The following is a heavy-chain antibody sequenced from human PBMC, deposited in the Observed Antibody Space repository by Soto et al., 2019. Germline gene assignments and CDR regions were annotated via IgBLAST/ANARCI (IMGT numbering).Heavy chain of an antibody. D-gene: IGHD1-7*01. V-gene: IGHV3-23*01. Sequence: LRLSCAASGFTFSSYGMTWVRQAPGKGLEWVSFSSATGAGTYYADSVKGRFTISRDNSKNTLYLQMTSLRADDTAVYYCAKDRRAGGNYGFYSDFWGQGALVTVSS. J-gene: IGHJ4*02. CDR2: SSATGAGT. CDR1: GFTFSSYG. CDR3: AKDRRAGGNYGFYSDF.